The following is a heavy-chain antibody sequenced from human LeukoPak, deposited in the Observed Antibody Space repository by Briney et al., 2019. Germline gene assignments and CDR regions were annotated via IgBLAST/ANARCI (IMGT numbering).Heavy chain of an antibody. CDR3: ATVRYCSSTSCYTGQGNWFDP. V-gene: IGHV1-24*01. J-gene: IGHJ5*02. CDR2: FDPEDGET. Sequence: ASVKVPCKVSGYTLTELSMHWVRQAPGKGLEWMGGFDPEDGETIYAQKFQGRVTMTEDTSTDTAYMELSSLRSEDTAVYYCATVRYCSSTSCYTGQGNWFDPWGQGTLVTVSS. D-gene: IGHD2-2*02. CDR1: GYTLTELS.